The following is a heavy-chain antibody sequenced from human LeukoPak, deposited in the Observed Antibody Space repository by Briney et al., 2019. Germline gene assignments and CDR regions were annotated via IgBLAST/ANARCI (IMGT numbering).Heavy chain of an antibody. D-gene: IGHD6-19*01. CDR2: IKRDGTDK. Sequence: GGSLRLSCAASGFTFNNYWMTWVRQAPGKGLEWLANIKRDGTDKYYVGSVEGRFTISRDNAKNSLFLQMSSLRAEDTAIYYCTRALYNTGWYPDYFDSWGQGTLVTVSS. CDR3: TRALYNTGWYPDYFDS. V-gene: IGHV3-7*01. J-gene: IGHJ4*02. CDR1: GFTFNNYW.